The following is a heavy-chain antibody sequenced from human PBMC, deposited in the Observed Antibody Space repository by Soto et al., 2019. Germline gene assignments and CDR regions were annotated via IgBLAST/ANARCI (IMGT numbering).Heavy chain of an antibody. D-gene: IGHD2-15*01. CDR3: AKSPNPGSATPSCYGMDV. CDR2: IIPVLGVE. CDR1: GGSFSSYI. V-gene: IGHV1-69*02. J-gene: IGHJ6*02. Sequence: QVQLVQSGAEVKKPGSSVKVSCKASGGSFSSYIVSWVRQAPGQGLEWMGRIIPVLGVEYYAQKFQGRVTITAHKSRSTAYMELSSLRSEDTAVYYCAKSPNPGSATPSCYGMDVWGLGTTVTVS.